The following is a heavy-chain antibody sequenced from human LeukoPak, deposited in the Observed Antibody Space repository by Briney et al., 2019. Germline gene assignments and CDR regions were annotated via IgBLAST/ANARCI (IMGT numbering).Heavy chain of an antibody. CDR2: IYHSGST. D-gene: IGHD2-2*02. CDR1: GYSISSGYY. J-gene: IGHJ5*02. Sequence: SETLSLTCTVSGYSISSGYYWGWIRQPPGKGLEWIGSIYHSGSTYYNPSLKSRVTISVDTSKNQFSLKLSSVTAADTAVYYCAREVDCSSTSSYTYWFDPGGQGTLVTVSS. CDR3: AREVDCSSTSSYTYWFDP. V-gene: IGHV4-38-2*02.